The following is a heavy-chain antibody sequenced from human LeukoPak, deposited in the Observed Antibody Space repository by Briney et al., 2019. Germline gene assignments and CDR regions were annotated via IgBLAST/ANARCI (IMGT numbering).Heavy chain of an antibody. J-gene: IGHJ6*03. CDR1: GFTLADLS. Sequence: ASVKVSCKVSGFTLADLSMHWVRQAPGKGLEWVGGFDRKNGDTIYAQRFRGRVTLTEDTSTGTAYMDLSSLSADDTAVYYCATGVYCATTTCPGYQHYYYFMDVWGKGTTVTVAS. CDR2: FDRKNGDT. CDR3: ATGVYCATTTCPGYQHYYYFMDV. V-gene: IGHV1-24*01. D-gene: IGHD2-21*01.